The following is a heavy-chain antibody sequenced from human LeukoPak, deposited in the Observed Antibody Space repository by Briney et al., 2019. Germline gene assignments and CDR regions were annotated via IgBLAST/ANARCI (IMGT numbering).Heavy chain of an antibody. Sequence: GASVRVSCKASGYTLTSYGISWVRQAPGQGLEWMGWISAYNGNTIYAQKFQGRVTMTEDTSTDTAYMELSSLRSEDTAVYYCATFRHTGNFDYWGQGTLVTVSS. J-gene: IGHJ4*02. D-gene: IGHD2-21*01. CDR2: ISAYNGNT. V-gene: IGHV1-18*01. CDR3: ATFRHTGNFDY. CDR1: GYTLTSYG.